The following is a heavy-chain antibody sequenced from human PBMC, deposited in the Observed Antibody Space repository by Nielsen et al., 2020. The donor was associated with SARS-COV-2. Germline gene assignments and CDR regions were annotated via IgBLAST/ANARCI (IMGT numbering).Heavy chain of an antibody. CDR3: ARQNPYTAVAGTPLGY. Sequence: SETLSLTCTVSGGSISSSSYYWGWIRQPPGKGLEWIGSIYYSGSTYYNPSLKSRVTISVDTSKNQFSLKLSSVTAADTAVYYCARQNPYTAVAGTPLGYWGQGTLVTVSS. V-gene: IGHV4-39*01. CDR2: IYYSGST. D-gene: IGHD6-19*01. CDR1: GGSISSSSYY. J-gene: IGHJ4*02.